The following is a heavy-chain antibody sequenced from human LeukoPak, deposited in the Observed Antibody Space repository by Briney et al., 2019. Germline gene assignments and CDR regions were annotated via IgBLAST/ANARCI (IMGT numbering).Heavy chain of an antibody. V-gene: IGHV4-30-4*08. CDR3: ARAVVVFWRGYKVLSSDAFDI. CDR1: GGSISSGDYY. Sequence: SETLSLTCTVSGGSISSGDYYWSWIRQPPGKGLEWIGYIYYSGSTYYNPSLKSRVTISVDTSKNQFSLNLNSVTAADTAVYYCARAVVVFWRGYKVLSSDAFDIWGQGTMVTVSS. D-gene: IGHD3-3*01. J-gene: IGHJ3*02. CDR2: IYYSGST.